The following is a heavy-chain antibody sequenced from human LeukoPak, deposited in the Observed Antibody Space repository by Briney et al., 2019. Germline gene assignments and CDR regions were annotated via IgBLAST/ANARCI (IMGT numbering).Heavy chain of an antibody. J-gene: IGHJ6*03. CDR2: INDDGSSR. Sequence: GGSLRLSCTASGFTFSYYWMHWVRQAPGKGLVWVSRINDDGSSRVYADFVKGRFTISRDNSKNTLYLQMNSLTAEDTAVYYCAKPAAIGPYHYYYYMDVWGKGTTVTVSS. V-gene: IGHV3-74*01. CDR1: GFTFSYYW. D-gene: IGHD2-2*01. CDR3: AKPAAIGPYHYYYYMDV.